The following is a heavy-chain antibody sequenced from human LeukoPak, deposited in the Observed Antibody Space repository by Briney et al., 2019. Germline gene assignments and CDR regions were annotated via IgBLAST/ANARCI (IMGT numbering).Heavy chain of an antibody. V-gene: IGHV4-31*03. J-gene: IGHJ4*02. CDR2: IYYSGST. CDR1: GGSISSGGYY. CDR3: ARVRGGGRATYFDY. Sequence: SQTLSLTCTVSGGSISSGGYYWSWIRQHPGKGLEWIGYIYYSGSTYYNPSLRSRVTISVDTSKNQFSLKLSSVTAADTAVYYCARVRGGGRATYFDYWGQGTLVTVSS. D-gene: IGHD1-26*01.